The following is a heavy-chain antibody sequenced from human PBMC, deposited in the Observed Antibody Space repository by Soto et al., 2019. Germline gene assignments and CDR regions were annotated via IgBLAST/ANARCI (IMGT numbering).Heavy chain of an antibody. V-gene: IGHV1-2*04. CDR3: ARDFRGDIVVVPAAQGFDP. CDR1: GGPFSTHA. J-gene: IGHJ5*02. CDR2: INPNSGGT. D-gene: IGHD2-2*01. Sequence: ASVKVSCKASGGPFSTHALSWVRQAPGQGLEWMGWINPNSGGTNYAQKFQGWVTMTRDTSISTAYMELSRLRSDDTAVYYCARDFRGDIVVVPAAQGFDPWGQGTLVTVSS.